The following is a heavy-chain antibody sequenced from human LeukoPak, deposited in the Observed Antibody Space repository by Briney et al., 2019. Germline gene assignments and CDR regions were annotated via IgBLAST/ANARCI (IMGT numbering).Heavy chain of an antibody. CDR1: GGSISGYY. CDR2: IYSSGSA. V-gene: IGHV4-4*07. D-gene: IGHD2-2*02. CDR3: AREGYCRSTSCHTLSDY. Sequence: SETLSLTCTVSGGSISGYYWSWIRQPAGKGLEWIGRIYSSGSANYNPSLKSRVTMSIDTSKNQFSLKLRSVTAADTAVYYCAREGYCRSTSCHTLSDYWGQGNLVTVSS. J-gene: IGHJ4*02.